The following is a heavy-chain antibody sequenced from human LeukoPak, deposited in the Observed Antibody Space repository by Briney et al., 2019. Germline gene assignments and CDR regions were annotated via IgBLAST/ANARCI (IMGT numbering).Heavy chain of an antibody. D-gene: IGHD6-19*01. CDR3: AKTTAGYSSGRYPGWPVDY. J-gene: IGHJ4*02. Sequence: GGSLRLSCAASGFTFRSYAIYWVRQAPGKGLEWVSGISGSGGDTYFADSVKDRFTISRDNSKNTVFLQMDRLRAEDTAVYYCAKTTAGYSSGRYPGWPVDYWGQGTLVNVSS. V-gene: IGHV3-23*01. CDR1: GFTFRSYA. CDR2: ISGSGGDT.